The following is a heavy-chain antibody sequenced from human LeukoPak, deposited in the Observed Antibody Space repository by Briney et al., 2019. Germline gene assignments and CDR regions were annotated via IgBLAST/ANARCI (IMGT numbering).Heavy chain of an antibody. V-gene: IGHV3-48*01. J-gene: IGHJ6*02. CDR3: ARDRNYGLDV. CDR2: ISSSSSTI. Sequence: PGGSLRLSCAASRFTFSNYSMNWVRQAPGKGLEWVSYISSSSSTIYYADSVKGRFTISRDNAKNSLYLQMNSLRAEDTAVFYCARDRNYGLDVWGQGTTVTVSS. CDR1: RFTFSNYS.